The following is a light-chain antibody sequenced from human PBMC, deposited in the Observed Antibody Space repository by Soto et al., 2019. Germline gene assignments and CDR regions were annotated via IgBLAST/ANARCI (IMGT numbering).Light chain of an antibody. V-gene: IGKV1-39*01. CDR3: QQSYSTPQT. CDR1: QSISSY. Sequence: DIQMTQSPSSLSASVGDRVTITCRASQSISSYLNWYQHKPGKAPKLLIYAASSLQSGVPSRFSGRGSGTDFTLTISSLQPEDFATYYCQQSYSTPQTFGGGTKVEIK. J-gene: IGKJ4*01. CDR2: AAS.